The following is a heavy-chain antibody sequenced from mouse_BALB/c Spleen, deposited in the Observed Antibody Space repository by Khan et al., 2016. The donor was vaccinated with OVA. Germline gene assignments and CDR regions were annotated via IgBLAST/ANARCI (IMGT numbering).Heavy chain of an antibody. D-gene: IGHD2-4*01. Sequence: VQLVESGPGLVQPSQSLSITCTVSGFSLTNYGVHWVRQSPGKGLEWLEVIWSGGSTDYHAAFISRLSISKDNSKSQVFFKMNSLQPNDTAMYYCARNYDYDEGLAYWGQGTLVTVAA. CDR3: ARNYDYDEGLAY. CDR2: IWSGGST. CDR1: GFSLTNYG. V-gene: IGHV2-2*02. J-gene: IGHJ3*01.